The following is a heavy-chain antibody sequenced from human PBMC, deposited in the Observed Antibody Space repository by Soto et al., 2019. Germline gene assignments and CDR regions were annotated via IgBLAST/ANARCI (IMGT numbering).Heavy chain of an antibody. Sequence: HPGGSLRLSCAASGFTFSPYGMHWVRQSPGKGLEWVAFVWSAGDNKFYADSVKGRFTISRDDSKNTLFLQMNSLRAEDTAVYYCARGASEATYFDYWGQGTLVTVSS. CDR3: ARGASEATYFDY. V-gene: IGHV3-33*01. CDR1: GFTFSPYG. CDR2: VWSAGDNK. J-gene: IGHJ4*02.